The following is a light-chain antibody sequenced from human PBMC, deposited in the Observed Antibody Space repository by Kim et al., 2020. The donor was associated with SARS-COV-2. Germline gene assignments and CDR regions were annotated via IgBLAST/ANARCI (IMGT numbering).Light chain of an antibody. CDR3: QQYGGSPWT. J-gene: IGKJ1*01. V-gene: IGKV3-20*01. CDR2: DAS. Sequence: DIVLTQSPCTLSLSPGETATLSCRASQTVGANFLAWYQQKPGQAPRLLIYDASTRASGIPDRFSGSGSGTDFTLTISRLEPEDFAVYSCQQYGGSPWTFGQGTKVDIK. CDR1: QTVGANF.